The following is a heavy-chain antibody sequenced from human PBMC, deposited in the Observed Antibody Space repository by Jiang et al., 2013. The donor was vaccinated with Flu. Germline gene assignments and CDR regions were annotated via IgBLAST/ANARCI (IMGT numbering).Heavy chain of an antibody. V-gene: IGHV1-8*01. J-gene: IGHJ4*02. CDR3: ASSGAYCGGDCLDY. D-gene: IGHD2-21*02. CDR1: GYTFTSYD. CDR2: MNPNSGNT. Sequence: SVKVSCKASGYTFTSYDINWVRQATGQGLEWMGWMNPNSGNTGYAQKFQGRVTMTRNTSISTAYMELSSLRSEDTAVYYCASSGAYCGGDCLDYWGQGTLVTVSS.